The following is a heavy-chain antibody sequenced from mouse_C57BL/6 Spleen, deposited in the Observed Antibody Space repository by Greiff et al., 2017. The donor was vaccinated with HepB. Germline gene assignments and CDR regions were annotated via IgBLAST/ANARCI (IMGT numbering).Heavy chain of an antibody. Sequence: VQLQQSGPELVKPGASVKISCKASGYAFSSSWMNWVKPRPGKGLEWIGRIYPGDGDTNYNGKFKGKATLTADKSSSTAYMQLSSLTSEDSAVYFCAREGYYFDYWGQGTTLTVSS. CDR1: GYAFSSSW. J-gene: IGHJ2*01. V-gene: IGHV1-82*01. CDR3: AREGYYFDY. CDR2: IYPGDGDT.